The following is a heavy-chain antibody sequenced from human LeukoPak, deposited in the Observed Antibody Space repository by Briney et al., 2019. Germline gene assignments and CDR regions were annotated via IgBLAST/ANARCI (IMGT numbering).Heavy chain of an antibody. D-gene: IGHD5-12*01. CDR3: ARDFRRIVATTNYYFDY. CDR1: GYTFTSYG. Sequence: ASVKVSCKASGYTFTSYGISWVRQAPGQGLEWMGWINPNSGGTNYAQKFQGRVTMTRDTSISTAYMELSRLRSDDTAVYYCARDFRRIVATTNYYFDYWGQGTLVTVSS. CDR2: INPNSGGT. J-gene: IGHJ4*02. V-gene: IGHV1-2*02.